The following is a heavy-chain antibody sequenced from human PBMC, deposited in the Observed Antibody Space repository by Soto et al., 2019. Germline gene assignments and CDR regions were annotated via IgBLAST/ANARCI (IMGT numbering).Heavy chain of an antibody. V-gene: IGHV4-30-2*01. J-gene: IGHJ6*02. CDR3: ARGSDYVWGSYYYGMDV. CDR2: IYHSGST. CDR1: GGSISSGGYS. D-gene: IGHD3-16*01. Sequence: PSETLSLTCAVSGGSISSGGYSWSWIRQPPGKGLEWIGYIYHSGSTYYNPSLKSRVTISVDRSKNQFSLKLSSVTAADTAVYYCARGSDYVWGSYYYGMDVWGQGTTVTVSS.